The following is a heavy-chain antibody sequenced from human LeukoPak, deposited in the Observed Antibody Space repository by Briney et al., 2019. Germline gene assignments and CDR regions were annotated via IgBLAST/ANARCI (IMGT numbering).Heavy chain of an antibody. CDR1: GGSISSYY. Sequence: PSETLSLTCTVSGGSISSYYWSWIRQPAGKGLEWIGRIYTSGSTNYNPSLKSRVTMSVDTSKNQFSLKLSSVTAADTAVYYCARDLITMAQGVQPGGRTWGQGTLVTVSS. J-gene: IGHJ4*02. CDR3: ARDLITMAQGVQPGGRT. CDR2: IYTSGST. V-gene: IGHV4-4*07. D-gene: IGHD3-10*01.